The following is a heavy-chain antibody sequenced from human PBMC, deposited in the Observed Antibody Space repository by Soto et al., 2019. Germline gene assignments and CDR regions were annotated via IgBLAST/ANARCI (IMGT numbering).Heavy chain of an antibody. CDR1: GGSVSSGSYY. J-gene: IGHJ5*02. V-gene: IGHV4-61*01. CDR3: ARDQRTNGTTSWFDP. Sequence: SETLSLTCTVSGGSVSSGSYYWSWIRQPPGKGLEWIGYIYYSGSTNYNPSLKSRVTISVDTSKNQFSLKLSSVTAADTAVYYCARDQRTNGTTSWFDPWGQGTLVTVSS. CDR2: IYYSGST. D-gene: IGHD1-1*01.